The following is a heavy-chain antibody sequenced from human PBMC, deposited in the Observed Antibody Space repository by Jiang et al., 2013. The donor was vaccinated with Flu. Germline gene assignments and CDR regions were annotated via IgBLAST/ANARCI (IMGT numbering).Heavy chain of an antibody. CDR3: TRESPGEWLRLGYLYFYGMDV. J-gene: IGHJ6*02. CDR2: TYFKSKWYN. D-gene: IGHD3-3*01. CDR1: GDSVSSNSAA. Sequence: SQTLSLTCAISGDSVSSNSAAWNWIRQSPSRGLEWLGRTYFKSKWYNDYALSVKSRISINPDTSTNQFSLQLNSVTPEDTAVYYCTRESPGEWLRLGYLYFYGMDVWGQGTTVTVSS. V-gene: IGHV6-1*01.